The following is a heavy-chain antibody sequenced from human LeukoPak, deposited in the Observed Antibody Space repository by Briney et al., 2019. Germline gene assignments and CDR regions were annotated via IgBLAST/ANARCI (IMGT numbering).Heavy chain of an antibody. V-gene: IGHV3-73*01. D-gene: IGHD4-17*01. J-gene: IGHJ6*02. CDR1: GFTFSSYG. CDR3: TRHTVTTLYSMDV. Sequence: GGSLRLSCAASGFTFSSYGMHWVRQASGKGLEWVGRIRSKANNYATAYDASVKGRFTISRDDSKNTAYLQMNSLKTEDTAVYYCTRHTVTTLYSMDVWGQGTTVTVSS. CDR2: IRSKANNYAT.